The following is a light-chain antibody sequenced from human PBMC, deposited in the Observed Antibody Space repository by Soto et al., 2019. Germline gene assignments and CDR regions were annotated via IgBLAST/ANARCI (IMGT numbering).Light chain of an antibody. CDR1: HSVGTN. CDR3: QQYNNWPTWT. V-gene: IGKV3-15*01. CDR2: GAS. Sequence: MTQSPDTLSVSPGDRVTLSCRASHSVGTNLARYQQKPGQAPRLLIYGASARATDVPVRFSGSGSGTEFTLTISSLQSEDFAIYYCQQYNNWPTWTFGPGTRVEIK. J-gene: IGKJ1*01.